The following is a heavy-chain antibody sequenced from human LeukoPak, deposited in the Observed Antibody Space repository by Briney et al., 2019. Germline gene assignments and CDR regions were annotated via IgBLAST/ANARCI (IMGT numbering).Heavy chain of an antibody. D-gene: IGHD3-10*01. J-gene: IGHJ4*02. V-gene: IGHV1-58*02. Sequence: SVKVSCKASGFTFTSSAMQWVRQARGQRLEWIGWIVVGSGNTNYAQKFQERVTITRDMSTSTAYMELSSLRSEDTAVYYCAADLSEGYYGSGSYYVWGQGTLVTVSS. CDR3: AADLSEGYYGSGSYYV. CDR2: IVVGSGNT. CDR1: GFTFTSSA.